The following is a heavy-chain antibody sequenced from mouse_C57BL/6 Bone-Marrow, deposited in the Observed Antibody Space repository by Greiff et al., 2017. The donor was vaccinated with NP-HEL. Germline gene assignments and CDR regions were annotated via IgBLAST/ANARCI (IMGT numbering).Heavy chain of an antibody. Sequence: EVQLVESGGGLVQPGESLKLSCESNEYEFPSHDMSWVRKTPEKRLELVAAINSDGGSTYYPDTMEGRFIISRDNTKNTLYLQMSSLRSEDTAVYYCARDDGYYGSYWYFDVWGTGTTVTVSS. D-gene: IGHD2-3*01. CDR1: EYEFPSHD. V-gene: IGHV5-2*01. CDR2: INSDGGST. CDR3: ARDDGYYGSYWYFDV. J-gene: IGHJ1*03.